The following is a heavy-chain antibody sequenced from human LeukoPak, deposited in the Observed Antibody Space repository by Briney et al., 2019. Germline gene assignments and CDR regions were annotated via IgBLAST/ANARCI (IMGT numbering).Heavy chain of an antibody. V-gene: IGHV1-69*13. D-gene: IGHD2-8*01. Sequence: GASVKVSCKASGGTFSSYAISWVRQAPGQGLEWMGGIIPIFGTANYAQKFQGRVTITVDESTSTAYMELSSLRSEDTAVYYCAYRKVYAKTNWFDPWGQGTLVTVSS. CDR3: AYRKVYAKTNWFDP. CDR2: IIPIFGTA. J-gene: IGHJ5*02. CDR1: GGTFSSYA.